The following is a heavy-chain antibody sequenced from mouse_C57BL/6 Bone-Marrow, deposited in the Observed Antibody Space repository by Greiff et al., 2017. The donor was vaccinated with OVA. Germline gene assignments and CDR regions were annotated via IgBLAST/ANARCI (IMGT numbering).Heavy chain of an antibody. CDR3: TTFYYDDGGYYYAMDY. J-gene: IGHJ4*01. CDR2: IDPENGDT. D-gene: IGHD2-4*01. Sequence: EVQLQQSGAELVRPGASVKLSCTASGFNIKDDYMHWVKQRPEQGLEWIGWIDPENGDTEYASKFKGKATITADTSSNPSYLQLISLTSEDTAVYYCTTFYYDDGGYYYAMDYWGQGTSVTVSS. V-gene: IGHV14-4*01. CDR1: GFNIKDDY.